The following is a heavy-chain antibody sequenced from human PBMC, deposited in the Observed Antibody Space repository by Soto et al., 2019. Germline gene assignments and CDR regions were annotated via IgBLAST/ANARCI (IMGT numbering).Heavy chain of an antibody. D-gene: IGHD5-18*01. CDR1: GFTFSSYG. CDR3: AKDRRNWLDTYDYYYYDGMDV. J-gene: IGHJ6*02. Sequence: EVELLESGGGLVQPGGSLRLSCVASGFTFSSYGMSWVRQAPGKGLEWVSGLGGREDRTHYAGSVKGRFTISRDNSQKILYLQMESLRAEDTAVYYCAKDRRNWLDTYDYYYYDGMDVWGQGTTVTVSS. CDR2: LGGREDRT. V-gene: IGHV3-23*01.